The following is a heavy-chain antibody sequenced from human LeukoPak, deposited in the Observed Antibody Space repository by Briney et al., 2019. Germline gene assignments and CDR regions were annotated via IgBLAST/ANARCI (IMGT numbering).Heavy chain of an antibody. V-gene: IGHV4-59*01. CDR2: IYYGGST. J-gene: IGHJ4*02. Sequence: SETLSLTCTASGGSISSYYWSWIRQPPGKGLEWIGYIYYGGSTNYNPSLKSRVTISVDTSKNQFSLKLSSVTAADTAVYYCARDLGSIYNWGQGTLVTVSS. CDR1: GGSISSYY. CDR3: ARDLGSIYN. D-gene: IGHD1-14*01.